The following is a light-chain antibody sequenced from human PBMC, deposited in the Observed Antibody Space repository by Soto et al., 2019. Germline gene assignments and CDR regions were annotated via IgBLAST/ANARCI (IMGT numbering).Light chain of an antibody. J-gene: IGKJ2*01. CDR2: AAS. Sequence: DIQMTQSPSSLSASVGDRVTITCRASQSISSYLNWYQQNPGKAPKLLIYAASSLQSGVPSRFSCSGSATDFTLTISSLPPEDFATYYCPQSYSTPRTFGQGTKLEIK. CDR3: PQSYSTPRT. CDR1: QSISSY. V-gene: IGKV1-39*01.